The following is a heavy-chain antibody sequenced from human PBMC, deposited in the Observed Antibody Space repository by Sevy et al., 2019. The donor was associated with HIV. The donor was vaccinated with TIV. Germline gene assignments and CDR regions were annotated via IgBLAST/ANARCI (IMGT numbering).Heavy chain of an antibody. J-gene: IGHJ4*02. CDR1: EFTLTNYA. V-gene: IGHV3-23*01. D-gene: IGHD2-15*01. CDR2: ISGSGGIT. Sequence: GGSLRLSCAASEFTLTNYAMSWVRQAPGKGLEWVSVISGSGGITYYADSVKGRFTISRDISKNTLYLQMNSLRAEDTAVYYCAKGIDRSVHKFDYWGQGTLVTVSS. CDR3: AKGIDRSVHKFDY.